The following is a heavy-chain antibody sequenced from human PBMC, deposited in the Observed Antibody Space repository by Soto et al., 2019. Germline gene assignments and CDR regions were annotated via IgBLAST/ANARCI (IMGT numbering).Heavy chain of an antibody. Sequence: ASVKVSCKASGYTFTSYAMHWVRQAPGQRLEWMGWINAGNGNTKYSQKFQGRVTITRDTSASTAYMELSSLRSEDTAVYYCARLSIAARPVYDYWGQGTLVTVSS. D-gene: IGHD6-6*01. CDR1: GYTFTSYA. CDR2: INAGNGNT. V-gene: IGHV1-3*01. J-gene: IGHJ4*02. CDR3: ARLSIAARPVYDY.